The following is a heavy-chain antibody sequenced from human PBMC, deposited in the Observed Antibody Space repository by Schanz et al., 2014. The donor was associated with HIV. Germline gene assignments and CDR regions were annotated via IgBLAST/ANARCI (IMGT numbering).Heavy chain of an antibody. V-gene: IGHV3-30-3*01. Sequence: QVQLVESGGGVVQPGRSLRLSCAVSGFTFSHYAMHWVRQAPGKGLEWVAVISYDGINKYYADSVKGRFTISRDNSKNTLYLQMNTLRAEDTAVYYCARDRGFGKDISGWYLDYWGQGTLVTVSS. CDR2: ISYDGINK. J-gene: IGHJ4*02. D-gene: IGHD6-19*01. CDR1: GFTFSHYA. CDR3: ARDRGFGKDISGWYLDY.